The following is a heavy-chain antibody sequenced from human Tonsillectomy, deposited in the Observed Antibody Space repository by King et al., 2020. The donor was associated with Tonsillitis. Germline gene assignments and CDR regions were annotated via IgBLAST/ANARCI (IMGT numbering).Heavy chain of an antibody. CDR1: GFTFNSYA. CDR3: AKERVYVSSGFYFRCDY. CDR2: ISDSGGST. Sequence: VQLVESGGGLVQPGGSLRLSCAASGFTFNSYAMSWVRQAPGKGLEWVSTISDSGGSTYYADSVKGRFTISRDNSKNTLYLQMNSLRAEDTAIYYCAKERVYVSSGFYFRCDYWGQGTLVTVSS. V-gene: IGHV3-23*04. D-gene: IGHD3-22*01. J-gene: IGHJ4*02.